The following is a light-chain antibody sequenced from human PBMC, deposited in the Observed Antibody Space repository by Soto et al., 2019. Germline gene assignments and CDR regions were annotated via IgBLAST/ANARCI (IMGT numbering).Light chain of an antibody. CDR2: AAS. Sequence: EIVMTQSPATLSVSPGERATLSCRASQSVTSNLAWYQQKPGQVPRLLIYAASTRAPGVPARFSGSESGTEFTLTISGRQAEDCAVYFCQQYNTGPLTFGGGTRVEIK. CDR3: QQYNTGPLT. CDR1: QSVTSN. J-gene: IGKJ4*01. V-gene: IGKV3-15*01.